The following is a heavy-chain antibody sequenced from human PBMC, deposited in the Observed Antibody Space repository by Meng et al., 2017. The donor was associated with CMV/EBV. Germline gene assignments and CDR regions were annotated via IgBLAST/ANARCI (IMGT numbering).Heavy chain of an antibody. V-gene: IGHV3-30*04. J-gene: IGHJ5*02. Sequence: GGSLRLSCAASGFTFSSYAMHWVRQAPGKGLEWVAVISYDGSNKYYADSVKRRFTISRDNSKNTLYLQMNSLRAEDTAVYYCARDRRPNWFDPWGQGTLVTVSS. CDR2: ISYDGSNK. CDR3: ARDRRPNWFDP. CDR1: GFTFSSYA.